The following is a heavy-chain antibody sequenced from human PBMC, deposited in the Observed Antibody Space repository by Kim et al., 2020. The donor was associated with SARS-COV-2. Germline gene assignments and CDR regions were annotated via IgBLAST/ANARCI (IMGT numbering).Heavy chain of an antibody. D-gene: IGHD2-15*01. V-gene: IGHV3-21*01. Sequence: GGSLRLSCAASGFTFSSYSMNWVRQAPGKGLEWVSSISSSSSYIYYADSVKGRFTISRDNAKNSLYLQMNSLRAEDTAVYYCARDPPSGYCSGGSCFGWGQGTLVTVSS. CDR3: ARDPPSGYCSGGSCFG. CDR1: GFTFSSYS. CDR2: ISSSSSYI. J-gene: IGHJ4*02.